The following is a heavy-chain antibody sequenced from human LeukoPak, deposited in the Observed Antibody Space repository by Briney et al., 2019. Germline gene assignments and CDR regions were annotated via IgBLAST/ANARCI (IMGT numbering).Heavy chain of an antibody. CDR1: GFTFSSYG. J-gene: IGHJ4*02. V-gene: IGHV3-33*06. Sequence: PGGSLRLSSAASGFTFSSYGMHWVRQAPGKGLEWVAVIWYDGSNKYYADSVKGRFTISRDNSKNTLYLQMNSLRAEDTAVYYCAKDWGPEQQLDALNFDYWGQGTLVTVSS. CDR2: IWYDGSNK. CDR3: AKDWGPEQQLDALNFDY. D-gene: IGHD6-13*01.